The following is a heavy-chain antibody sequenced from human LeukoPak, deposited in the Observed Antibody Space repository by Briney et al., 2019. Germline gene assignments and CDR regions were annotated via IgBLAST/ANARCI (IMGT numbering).Heavy chain of an antibody. CDR1: GFTFSSYA. Sequence: GGSLRLSCAASGFTFSSYAMSWVRQAPGKGLEWVSSISSSSSYIYYADSVKGRFTISRDNAKNSLYLQMNSLRAEDTAVYYCARDAGDYVWGSYFGYYYYGMDVWGQGTTVTVSS. D-gene: IGHD3-16*01. CDR3: ARDAGDYVWGSYFGYYYYGMDV. V-gene: IGHV3-21*01. CDR2: ISSSSSYI. J-gene: IGHJ6*02.